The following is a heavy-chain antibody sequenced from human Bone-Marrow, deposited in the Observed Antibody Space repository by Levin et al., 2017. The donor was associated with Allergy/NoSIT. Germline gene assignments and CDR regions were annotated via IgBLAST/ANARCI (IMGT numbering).Heavy chain of an antibody. V-gene: IGHV3-15*01. D-gene: IGHD5-24*01. CDR2: IRNKRDGGTT. J-gene: IGHJ3*01. CDR3: AAYNSKDAFKF. Sequence: GGSLRLSCEASGFIFSNDWMGWIRRSPGKGLEWVGLIRNKRDGGTTDYAAPVKGRFTISRDDSKDTLYLQMNSLEIEDTAVYYCAAYNSKDAFKFWGQGTMVTVSS. CDR1: GFIFSNDW.